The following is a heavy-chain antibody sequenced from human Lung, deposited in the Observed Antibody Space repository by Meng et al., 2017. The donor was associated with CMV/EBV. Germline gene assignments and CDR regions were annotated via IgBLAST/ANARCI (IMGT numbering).Heavy chain of an antibody. CDR3: ARGLSSNSFTDQTKVFDY. CDR1: GYNFPNYW. Sequence: XVSCKTSGYNFPNYWIAWVRQLSGKGLEWMGIIFPGDSETIYSPSFQGQVTIAADKSSTTAYLQWSSLKASDTAIYYCARGLSSNSFTDQTKVFDYWGQGTLVTVSS. D-gene: IGHD2-2*01. CDR2: IFPGDSET. V-gene: IGHV5-51*01. J-gene: IGHJ4*02.